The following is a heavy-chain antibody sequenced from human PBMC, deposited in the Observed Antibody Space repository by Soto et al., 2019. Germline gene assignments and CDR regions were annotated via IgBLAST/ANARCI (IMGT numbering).Heavy chain of an antibody. CDR2: IYYSGST. D-gene: IGHD3-10*01. CDR1: GGSISSGGYY. Sequence: SETLSLTCTVSGGSISSGGYYWSWIRQHPGKGLEWIGYIYYSGSTYYNPSLKSRVTISVDTSKNQFSLKLSSVTAADTAVYYCARVSTMVRGVTSYYYGMDVWGQGTTVTGSS. V-gene: IGHV4-31*03. J-gene: IGHJ6*02. CDR3: ARVSTMVRGVTSYYYGMDV.